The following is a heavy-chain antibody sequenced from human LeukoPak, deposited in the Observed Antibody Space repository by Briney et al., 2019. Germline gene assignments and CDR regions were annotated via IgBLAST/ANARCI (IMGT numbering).Heavy chain of an antibody. Sequence: SETLSLTCTVSGGSISSYYWSWIRQPPGKGLEWIGYIYYGGSTNYNPSLKSRVTISVDTSKNQFSLKLSSVTAADTAVYYCATVVVTPEDNWFDPWGQGTLVTVSS. D-gene: IGHD4-23*01. V-gene: IGHV4-59*01. CDR3: ATVVVTPEDNWFDP. CDR1: GGSISSYY. J-gene: IGHJ5*02. CDR2: IYYGGST.